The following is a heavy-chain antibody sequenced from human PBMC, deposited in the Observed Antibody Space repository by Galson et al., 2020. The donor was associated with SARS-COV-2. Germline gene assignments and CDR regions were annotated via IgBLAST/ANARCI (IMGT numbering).Heavy chain of an antibody. CDR3: ARGAIIVVVTAAIGSGMDV. J-gene: IGHJ6*02. CDR2: ISSSSSYI. CDR1: GFTFSSYS. Sequence: TGGSLRLSCAASGFTFSSYSMNWVRQAPGKGLEWVSSISSSSSYIYYADSVKGRFTISRDNAKNSLYLQMNSLRAEDTAVYYCARGAIIVVVTAAIGSGMDVWGQGTTVTVSS. V-gene: IGHV3-21*01. D-gene: IGHD2-2*02.